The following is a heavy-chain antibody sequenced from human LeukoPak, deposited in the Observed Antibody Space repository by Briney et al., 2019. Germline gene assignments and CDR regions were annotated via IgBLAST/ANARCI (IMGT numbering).Heavy chain of an antibody. D-gene: IGHD5-18*01. J-gene: IGHJ4*02. CDR3: ARVDSVQLWLLDATGHFDY. CDR1: GYTFTSYG. CDR2: ISAYNGDT. Sequence: ASVKVSCKASGYTFTSYGINWVRQAPGQGLEWMGWISAYNGDTNYAQKLQGRVTMTTDTSTSTAYMELRSLRSDDTAVYYCARVDSVQLWLLDATGHFDYWGQGTLVTVSS. V-gene: IGHV1-18*01.